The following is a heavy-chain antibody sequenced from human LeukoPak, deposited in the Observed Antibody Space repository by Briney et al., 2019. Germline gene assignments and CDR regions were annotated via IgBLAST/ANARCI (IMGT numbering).Heavy chain of an antibody. CDR2: MNPNSGNT. D-gene: IGHD1-7*01. CDR3: ARETRDDYGMDV. CDR1: GYTFTSYD. V-gene: IGHV1-8*01. J-gene: IGHJ6*02. Sequence: ASVKVSCKASGYTFTSYDINWVRQGTGRGLEWMGWMNPNSGNTGYAQKFQGRVTMTRNTSISTAYMELSSLRSEDTAVYYCARETRDDYGMDVWGQGTTVTVSS.